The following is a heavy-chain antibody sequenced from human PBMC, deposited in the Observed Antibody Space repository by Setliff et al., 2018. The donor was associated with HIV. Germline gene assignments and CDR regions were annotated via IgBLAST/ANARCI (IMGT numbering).Heavy chain of an antibody. Sequence: LSLTCSVSSGSVSGYYWGWIRQPPGKKLEWIGYIHSSGSTIYSASLKSRVSISVDTSKNQVSRRLSSVTAADTAVYHCSRGSYYLDVWGKGTTVTVSS. CDR2: IHSSGST. CDR1: SGSVSGYY. D-gene: IGHD3-16*01. CDR3: SRGSYYLDV. V-gene: IGHV4-59*08. J-gene: IGHJ6*03.